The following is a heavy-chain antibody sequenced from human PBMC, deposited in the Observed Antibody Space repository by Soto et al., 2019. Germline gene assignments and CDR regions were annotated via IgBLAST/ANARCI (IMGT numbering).Heavy chain of an antibody. CDR3: ARVVCSGGSCYGPPGMDV. CDR2: IIPSYGTT. Sequence: SVKVSCKASGGTFSSYAISWVRQAPGQGLEWMGGIIPSYGTTNYAQKFQGRVTITGDESTSTAYMELSSLRSEDTAVYYCARVVCSGGSCYGPPGMDVWGQGTTVTVSS. J-gene: IGHJ6*02. V-gene: IGHV1-69*13. CDR1: GGTFSSYA. D-gene: IGHD2-15*01.